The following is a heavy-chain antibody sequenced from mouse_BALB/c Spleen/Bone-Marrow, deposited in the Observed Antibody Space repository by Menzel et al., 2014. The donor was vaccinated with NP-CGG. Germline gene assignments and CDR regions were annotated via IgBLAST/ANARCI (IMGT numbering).Heavy chain of an antibody. CDR3: APNWDRGFAY. CDR1: GFDFSRYW. CDR2: INPDSSTI. J-gene: IGHJ3*01. D-gene: IGHD4-1*01. Sequence: EVKLVESGGGLVQPGGSLKLSCAASGFDFSRYWMSWVRQAPGKGLEWIGEINPDSSTINYTPSLKDKLIISRDNAKNTLYLQMSKVRSEDTALYYCAPNWDRGFAYWGQGTLVTVSA. V-gene: IGHV4-1*02.